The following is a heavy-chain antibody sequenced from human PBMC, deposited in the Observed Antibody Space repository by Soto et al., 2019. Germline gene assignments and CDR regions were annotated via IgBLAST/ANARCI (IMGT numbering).Heavy chain of an antibody. CDR3: ASVPNYYGSGSYVYYYGMDV. D-gene: IGHD3-10*01. Sequence: QVQLVQSGAEVKKPGSSVKVSCKASGGTFSSYAISWVRQAPGQGLEWLGGIIPIFGTANYAQKFQGRVTITTDESTNKASMELTSLRSEDTAVYYCASVPNYYGSGSYVYYYGMDVWGQGTTVTVSS. CDR1: GGTFSSYA. V-gene: IGHV1-69*01. CDR2: IIPIFGTA. J-gene: IGHJ6*02.